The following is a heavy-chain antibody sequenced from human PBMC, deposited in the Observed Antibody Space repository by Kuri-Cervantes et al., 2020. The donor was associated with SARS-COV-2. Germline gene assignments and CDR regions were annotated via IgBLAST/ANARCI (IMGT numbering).Heavy chain of an antibody. V-gene: IGHV1-2*02. CDR2: INPNSGGT. CDR3: ARRFLEWSQGMDV. Sequence: ASVKETCKASGYTLTGYYMHWVRQAPGQGLEWMGWINPNSGGTNYAQKFQGRVTMTRDTSISTAYMELSRLRSDDTAVYYCARRFLEWSQGMDVWGKGTTVTVSS. J-gene: IGHJ6*03. CDR1: GYTLTGYY. D-gene: IGHD3-3*01.